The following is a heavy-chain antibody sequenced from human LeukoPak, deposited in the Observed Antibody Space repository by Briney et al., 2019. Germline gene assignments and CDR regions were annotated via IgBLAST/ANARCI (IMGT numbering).Heavy chain of an antibody. CDR1: GFTFDDYT. CDR2: ISWDGGST. Sequence: GGSLRLSCAASGFTFDDYTMHWVRQAPGKGLEWVSLISWDGGSTYYADSVKGRFTISRDNSKNSLYLQMNSLRTEDTALYCCATTGTTSGYWGQGTLVTVSS. D-gene: IGHD1-1*01. CDR3: ATTGTTSGY. J-gene: IGHJ4*02. V-gene: IGHV3-43*01.